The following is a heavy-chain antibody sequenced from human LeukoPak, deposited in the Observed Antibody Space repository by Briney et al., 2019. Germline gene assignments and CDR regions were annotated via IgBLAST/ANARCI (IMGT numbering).Heavy chain of an antibody. J-gene: IGHJ5*02. CDR3: ARDRNNIAAEGSWFDP. V-gene: IGHV3-33*01. CDR2: IWYDGSNK. Sequence: GGSLRLSRAASGFTFSSYGMHWVRQAPGKGLEWVAVIWYDGSNKYYADSVKGRFTISRDNSKNTLYLQMNSLRAEDTAVYYCARDRNNIAAEGSWFDPWGQGTLVTVSS. CDR1: GFTFSSYG. D-gene: IGHD6-6*01.